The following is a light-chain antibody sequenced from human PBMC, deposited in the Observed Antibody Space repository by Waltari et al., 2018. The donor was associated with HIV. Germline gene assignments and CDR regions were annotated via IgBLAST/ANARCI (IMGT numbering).Light chain of an antibody. V-gene: IGKV3-20*01. J-gene: IGKJ3*01. Sequence: GTLSLSPGERATLSCRASQSVSNNYLAWYQQKPGQAPRLLIDGASSRATGIPDRFSGSGSGTDFTLTISRLEPEDFAVYYCQQYGGSSFTFGPGTKVDIK. CDR1: QSVSNNY. CDR2: GAS. CDR3: QQYGGSSFT.